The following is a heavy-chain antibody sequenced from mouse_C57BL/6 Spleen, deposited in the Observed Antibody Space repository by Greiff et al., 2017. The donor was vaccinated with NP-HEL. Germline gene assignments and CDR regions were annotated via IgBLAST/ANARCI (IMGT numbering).Heavy chain of an antibody. Sequence: EVKLMESGGGLVQPGGSMKLSCVASGFTFSNYWMNWVRQSPEKGLEWVAQIRLKSDNYATHYAESVKGRFTISRDDSKSSVYLQMNNLRAEDTGIYYCTVVGGYFDVWGTGTTVTVSS. CDR2: IRLKSDNYAT. D-gene: IGHD1-1*01. V-gene: IGHV6-3*01. CDR1: GFTFSNYW. CDR3: TVVGGYFDV. J-gene: IGHJ1*03.